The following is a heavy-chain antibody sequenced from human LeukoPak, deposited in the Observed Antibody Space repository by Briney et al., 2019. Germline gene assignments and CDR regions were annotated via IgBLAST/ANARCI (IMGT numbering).Heavy chain of an antibody. D-gene: IGHD3-10*01. J-gene: IGHJ4*02. CDR3: ARYRGANGYYFDY. CDR2: IYHSGST. Sequence: SGTLSLTCAVSGVSISSGNWWSWVRQPPGKGLEWIGEIYHSGSTNYNPSLKSRVTISADKSKNQFSLKLSSVTAADTAVYYCARYRGANGYYFDYWGQGTLVTVSS. CDR1: GVSISSGNW. V-gene: IGHV4-4*02.